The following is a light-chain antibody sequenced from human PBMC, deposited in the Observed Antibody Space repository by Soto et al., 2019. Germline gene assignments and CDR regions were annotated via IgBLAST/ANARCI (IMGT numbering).Light chain of an antibody. J-gene: IGKJ1*01. CDR1: QSVSSSY. CDR3: QQYGSSSWT. Sequence: ENVLTQSPGTLSLSPGERATLSCRASQSVSSSYLAWYLQKPGQAPRLLIYGTSSRATAIPDRFSGSGSGTDFTLTISRLEPEDFAVYYCQQYGSSSWTFVQGTKVDIK. V-gene: IGKV3-20*01. CDR2: GTS.